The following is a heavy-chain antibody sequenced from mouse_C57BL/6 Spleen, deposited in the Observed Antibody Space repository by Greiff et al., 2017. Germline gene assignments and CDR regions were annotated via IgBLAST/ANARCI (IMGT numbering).Heavy chain of an antibody. CDR1: GYSITSDY. J-gene: IGHJ2*01. CDR2: ISYSGST. V-gene: IGHV3-8*01. Sequence: EVQGVESGPGLAKPSQTLSLTCSVTGYSITSDYWNWIRKFPGNKLEYMGYISYSGSTYYNPSLKSRISITRDTSKNQYYLQLNSVTTEDTATYYCARVSLDSSGYDYFDYWGQGTTLTVSS. CDR3: ARVSLDSSGYDYFDY. D-gene: IGHD3-2*02.